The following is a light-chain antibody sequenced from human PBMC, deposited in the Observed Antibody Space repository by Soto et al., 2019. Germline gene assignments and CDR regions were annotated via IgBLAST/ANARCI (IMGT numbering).Light chain of an antibody. CDR2: SAS. Sequence: DIQMTQSPSSLSASVGDRVTITCRASQDIGYFLTWYQQRPGKVPKLIIYSASSLFSGAPSGCRGSGSGTDFTLTLCNLQPDYVATYSGQKYDGAPLTFGPGTRGDIK. CDR1: QDIGYF. CDR3: QKYDGAPLT. J-gene: IGKJ3*01. V-gene: IGKV1-27*01.